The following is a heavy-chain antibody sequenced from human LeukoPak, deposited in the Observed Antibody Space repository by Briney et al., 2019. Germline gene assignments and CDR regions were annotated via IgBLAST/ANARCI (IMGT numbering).Heavy chain of an antibody. D-gene: IGHD3-10*01. CDR2: IIPIFGTA. V-gene: IGHV1-69*01. CDR1: GGTFSSYA. CDR3: ARSGNYYYGSGSYFGGFDY. J-gene: IGHJ4*02. Sequence: GSSVKVSCKASGGTFSSYAISWVRQAPGQGLEWMGGIIPIFGTANYAQKFQGRVTITADESTSTAYMELSSLRSEDTAVYYCARSGNYYYGSGSYFGGFDYWGQGTQVTVSS.